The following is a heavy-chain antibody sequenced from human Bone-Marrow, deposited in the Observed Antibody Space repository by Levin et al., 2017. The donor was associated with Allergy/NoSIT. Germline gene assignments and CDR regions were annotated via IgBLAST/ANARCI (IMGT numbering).Heavy chain of an antibody. V-gene: IGHV4-34*01. Sequence: SQTLSLTCAVYGGSFSGYYWSWIRQPPGKGLEWIGEINHSGSTNYNPSLKSRVTISVDTSKNQFSLKLSSVTAADTAVYYCARAAEKLERLTVGAFDIWGQGTMVTVSS. CDR2: INHSGST. CDR1: GGSFSGYY. D-gene: IGHD1-1*01. CDR3: ARAAEKLERLTVGAFDI. J-gene: IGHJ3*02.